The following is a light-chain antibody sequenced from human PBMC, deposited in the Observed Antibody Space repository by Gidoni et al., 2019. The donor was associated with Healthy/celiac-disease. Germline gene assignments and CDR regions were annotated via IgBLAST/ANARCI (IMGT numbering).Light chain of an antibody. Sequence: DTQMTQSPSTLSASVGDRVTITCRASQSISSWLAWYQQKPGKAPKLLIYKASSLESGVPSRFSGSGSGTEFTLTISSLQPDDFATYYCQRYNSYPITFGQGTRLEIK. CDR1: QSISSW. V-gene: IGKV1-5*03. J-gene: IGKJ5*01. CDR2: KAS. CDR3: QRYNSYPIT.